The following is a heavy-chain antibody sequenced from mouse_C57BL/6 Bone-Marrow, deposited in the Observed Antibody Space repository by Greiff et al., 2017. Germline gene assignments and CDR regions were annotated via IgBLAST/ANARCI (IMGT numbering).Heavy chain of an antibody. J-gene: IGHJ2*01. CDR2: IDPENGDT. Sequence: VQLQQSGAELVRPGASVKLSCTASGFNIKDDYMHWVKQRPEQGLEWIGWIDPENGDTEYASKFQGKATISADTSSNTAYLQLSSLTSEDTAVXYCTTELRFDYWGQGTTLTVSS. CDR3: TTELRFDY. V-gene: IGHV14-4*01. CDR1: GFNIKDDY. D-gene: IGHD4-1*01.